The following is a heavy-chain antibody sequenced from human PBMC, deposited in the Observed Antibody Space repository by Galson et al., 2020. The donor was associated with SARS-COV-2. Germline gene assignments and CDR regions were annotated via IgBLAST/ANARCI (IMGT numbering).Heavy chain of an antibody. CDR1: GFTVSSNY. Sequence: QAGGSLRLSCAASGFTVSSNYMSWVRQAPGKGLEWVSVIYSGGSTYYADSVKGRFTISRDNSKNTLYLQMNSLRAEDTAVYYCARQAPHRTGGYWGQGTLVTVSS. V-gene: IGHV3-66*04. D-gene: IGHD7-27*01. CDR3: ARQAPHRTGGY. CDR2: IYSGGST. J-gene: IGHJ4*02.